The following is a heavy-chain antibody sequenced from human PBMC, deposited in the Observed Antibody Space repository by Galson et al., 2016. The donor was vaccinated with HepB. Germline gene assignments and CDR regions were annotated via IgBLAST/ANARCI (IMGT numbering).Heavy chain of an antibody. CDR3: AKGGFRLLDT. Sequence: SLRLSCAASGFTFSSYAMNWVRQAPGKGLEWVSAISGTGGSTYYGDSVKGRLIISRDNSKTALYLQMNSLRAEDTAVYYCAKGGFRLLDTWGQGTLVTVSS. J-gene: IGHJ5*02. V-gene: IGHV3-23*01. CDR2: ISGTGGST. D-gene: IGHD3-10*01. CDR1: GFTFSSYA.